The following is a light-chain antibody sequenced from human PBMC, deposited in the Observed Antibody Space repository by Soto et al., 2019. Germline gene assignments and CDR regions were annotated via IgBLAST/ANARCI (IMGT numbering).Light chain of an antibody. J-gene: IGKJ5*01. CDR3: QQYGSSLIT. CDR1: QSVSSSY. CDR2: GAS. Sequence: EIVLPQSPGTLSFSPGERATLSCRASQSVSSSYLAWYQQKPGQAPRLLIYGASSRATGIPDRFSGSGSGTDFTLTISRLEPEDFAVYYCQQYGSSLITFGQGTRLEIK. V-gene: IGKV3-20*01.